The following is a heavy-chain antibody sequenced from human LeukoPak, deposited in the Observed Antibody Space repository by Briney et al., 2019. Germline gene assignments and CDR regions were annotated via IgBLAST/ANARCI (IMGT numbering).Heavy chain of an antibody. CDR1: GASISSHSDF. D-gene: IGHD2-15*01. CDR2: IHSTGST. Sequence: SQTLSLTCTVSGASISSHSDFWSWIRQPAGKGLEWIGRIHSTGSTNYNPSLQSRVTISLDTSKNQFSLKLSSVTAADTAVYYCARADIVVVVAADYGDYAGFDYWGQGTLVTVSS. J-gene: IGHJ4*02. V-gene: IGHV4-61*02. CDR3: ARADIVVVVAADYGDYAGFDY.